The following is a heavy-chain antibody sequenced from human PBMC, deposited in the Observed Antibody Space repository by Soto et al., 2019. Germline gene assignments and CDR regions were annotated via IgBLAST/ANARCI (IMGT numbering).Heavy chain of an antibody. V-gene: IGHV3-23*01. CDR2: ISHSGSST. J-gene: IGHJ5*02. CDR3: AKGSWVHHGSEGGNWLDP. D-gene: IGHD3-10*01. Sequence: EVQFLESGGGLVQPGGSLRLSCAASGVTFSNYAMNWVRQAPGKGLEWFSGISHSGSSTYYADSVKGRFTISRDNSKNTLFLQMNSLTAEDTAVYYCAKGSWVHHGSEGGNWLDPWGQGTLVTVSS. CDR1: GVTFSNYA.